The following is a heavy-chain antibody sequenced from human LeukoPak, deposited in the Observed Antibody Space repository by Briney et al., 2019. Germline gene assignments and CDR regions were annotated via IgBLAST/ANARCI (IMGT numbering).Heavy chain of an antibody. CDR2: INWNGGST. CDR1: GFTFSDYY. D-gene: IGHD3-10*01. J-gene: IGHJ4*02. Sequence: GGSLRLSCAASGFTFSDYYMSWIRQAPGKGLEWVSGINWNGGSTGYADSVKGRFTISRDNAKNSLCLQMNSLRAEDTAVYYCARADYYGSGSLDYWGQGTLVTVSS. V-gene: IGHV3-20*04. CDR3: ARADYYGSGSLDY.